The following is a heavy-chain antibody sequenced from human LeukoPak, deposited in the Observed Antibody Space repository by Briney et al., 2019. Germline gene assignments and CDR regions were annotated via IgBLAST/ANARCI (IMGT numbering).Heavy chain of an antibody. CDR1: GFTLSSHS. CDR3: ARGQTLTF. CDR2: INQDGSKK. V-gene: IGHV3-7*01. Sequence: GGSLRLSCAASGFTLSSHSMNWVRQAPGKGLEWVANINQDGSKKFYVDSVKGRFTISRDNAKNALYLQMNSLRAEDTGVYFCARGQTLTFWGQGTLVTASS. J-gene: IGHJ4*02.